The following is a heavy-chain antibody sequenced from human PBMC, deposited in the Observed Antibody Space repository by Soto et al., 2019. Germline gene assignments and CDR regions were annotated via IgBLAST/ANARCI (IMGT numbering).Heavy chain of an antibody. CDR1: GVSVSTGGYF. V-gene: IGHV4-31*03. CDR2: MYYSGMT. D-gene: IGHD5-18*01. CDR3: ARDSSGPGYSYGKFDY. J-gene: IGHJ4*02. Sequence: SETLSLTCTVSGVSVSTGGYFWTWIRQHPGKGLEWIGNMYYSGMTYYNPSLRGRVSISLDPSESQFSLKLNSVTAADTAVYYCARDSSGPGYSYGKFDYWGQGALVTVSS.